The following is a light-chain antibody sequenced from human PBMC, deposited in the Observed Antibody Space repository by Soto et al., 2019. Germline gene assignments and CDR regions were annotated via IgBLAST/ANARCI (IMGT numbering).Light chain of an antibody. CDR1: SSNIGSNT. CDR3: AAWDDSLNGVV. J-gene: IGLJ2*01. Sequence: QSVLTQPPSASGTPGQRVTISCSGSSSNIGSNTVNWYQQLPGTAPKLLIYNNNQRPSGVPDRLSGSKSGTSASLAISGLQPEDEADYYCAAWDDSLNGVVFGGGTKLTVL. CDR2: NNN. V-gene: IGLV1-44*01.